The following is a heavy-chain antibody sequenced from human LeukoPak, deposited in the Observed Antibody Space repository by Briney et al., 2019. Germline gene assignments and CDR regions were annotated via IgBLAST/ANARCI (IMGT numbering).Heavy chain of an antibody. J-gene: IGHJ5*02. D-gene: IGHD5-12*01. Sequence: PSETLSLTCTVSGYSISSGYYWGWIRQPPGKGLEWIGSIYHSGSTYYNPSLKSRVTISVDTSKNQFSLKLSSVTAADTAVYYCARDQYSWFDPWGQGTLVTVSS. CDR1: GYSISSGYY. CDR2: IYHSGST. CDR3: ARDQYSWFDP. V-gene: IGHV4-38-2*02.